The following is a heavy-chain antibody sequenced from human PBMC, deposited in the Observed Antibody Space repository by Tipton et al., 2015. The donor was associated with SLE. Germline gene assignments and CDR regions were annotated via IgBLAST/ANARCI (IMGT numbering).Heavy chain of an antibody. CDR3: RLTLTGYYEFDY. CDR2: ISPYNGNT. J-gene: IGHJ4*02. Sequence: QSGPEVKKPGASVKVSCKASGYTFTTYGISWVRQAPGQGLEWMGWISPYNGNTNYAQKLQGRVTMTTDTSTSTAYMELRSLTSDDTAVYYCRLTLTGYYEFDYWGQGTLVTVSS. V-gene: IGHV1-18*01. CDR1: GYTFTTYG. D-gene: IGHD3-9*01.